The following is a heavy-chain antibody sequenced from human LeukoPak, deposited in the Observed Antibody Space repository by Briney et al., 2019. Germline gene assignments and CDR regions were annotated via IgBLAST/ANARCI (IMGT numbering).Heavy chain of an antibody. CDR1: GYTFTSYY. V-gene: IGHV1-46*03. D-gene: IGHD2-2*01. CDR3: ARLEYCNTTSCYALNHDAFDY. Sequence: ASVKVSCKASGYTFTSYYMHWVRQAPGQGLEWMGIINPSGGSTTYAQKFQGRVTMTRDTSTSTVYMELSSLRSEDTAVYYCARLEYCNTTSCYALNHDAFDYWGQGTMVTVSS. CDR2: INPSGGST. J-gene: IGHJ3*01.